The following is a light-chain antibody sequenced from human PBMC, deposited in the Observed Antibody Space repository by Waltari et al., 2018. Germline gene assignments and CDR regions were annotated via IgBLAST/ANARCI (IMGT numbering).Light chain of an antibody. CDR1: RSVFYSPNNKDY. J-gene: IGKJ2*01. V-gene: IGKV4-1*01. CDR3: QQYYLNTFT. CDR2: WAS. Sequence: DIVMTQSPDSLAVSLGERATINCKSSRSVFYSPNNKDYLAWYQQKPGQPPKLLIYWASTRESGVPDRFSGSGSGTEFTLTISSLQAEDVAFYYCQQYYLNTFTFGQGTKLEI.